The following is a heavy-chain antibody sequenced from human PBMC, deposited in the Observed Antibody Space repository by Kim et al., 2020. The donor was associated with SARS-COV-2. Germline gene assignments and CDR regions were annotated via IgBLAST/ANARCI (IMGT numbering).Heavy chain of an antibody. V-gene: IGHV1-69*04. Sequence: SVKVSCKASGGTFSSYAISWVRQAPGQGLEWMGRIIPILGIANYAQKFQGRVTITADKSTSTAYMELSSLRSEDTAVYYCAREGIVGGGADYYYMDVWGKGTTVTVSS. J-gene: IGHJ6*03. D-gene: IGHD1-26*01. CDR1: GGTFSSYA. CDR3: AREGIVGGGADYYYMDV. CDR2: IIPILGIA.